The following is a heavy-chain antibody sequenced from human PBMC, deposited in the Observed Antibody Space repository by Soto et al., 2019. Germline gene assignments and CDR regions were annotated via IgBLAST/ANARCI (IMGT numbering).Heavy chain of an antibody. CDR3: ARAPPSGYYGMDV. CDR2: IIPISGTA. V-gene: IGHV1-69*06. CDR1: GGTFSSSA. D-gene: IGHD3-3*01. J-gene: IGHJ6*02. Sequence: QVQMVQSGAEVKKPGSSVKVSCTAAGGTFSSSAISWVRQAPGQGLEWMGGIIPISGTANYAQKFQGRVTIPADKSTSTDDMELSSLRSENTAVYYCARAPPSGYYGMDVGGQGTTVTVSS.